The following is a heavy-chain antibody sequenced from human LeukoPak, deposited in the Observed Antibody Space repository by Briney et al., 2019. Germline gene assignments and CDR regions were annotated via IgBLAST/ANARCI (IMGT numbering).Heavy chain of an antibody. CDR1: GFTFSSYA. J-gene: IGHJ2*01. CDR3: AKDFGGSDYDWYFDL. Sequence: PGGSLRLSCAASGFTFSSYAMSWLRQAPGKGLKWVSVISGSGDSTYYADPVKGRFTISRDNSRNILYLQMNSLRAEDTAIYYCAKDFGGSDYDWYFDLWGRGTVVTVSS. D-gene: IGHD1-26*01. V-gene: IGHV3-23*01. CDR2: ISGSGDST.